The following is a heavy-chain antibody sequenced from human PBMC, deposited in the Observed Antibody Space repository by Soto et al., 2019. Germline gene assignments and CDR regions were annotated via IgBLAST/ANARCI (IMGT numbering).Heavy chain of an antibody. Sequence: EMQLVQSGAEVKKPGESLRISCKGSGFSFTTYWISWVRQMTGKGLEWMGRIDPGDSYTNYSPSFQGHVTISADKSISTASLQWSSMKASDTAIYYCARLGHCTSTRCYVADWGQGTLVTVSS. D-gene: IGHD2-2*01. CDR3: ARLGHCTSTRCYVAD. CDR1: GFSFTTYW. J-gene: IGHJ4*02. CDR2: IDPGDSYT. V-gene: IGHV5-10-1*01.